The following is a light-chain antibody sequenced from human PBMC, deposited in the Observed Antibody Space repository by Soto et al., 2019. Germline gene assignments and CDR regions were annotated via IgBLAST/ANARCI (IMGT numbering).Light chain of an antibody. Sequence: EIVLTQSPGTLSLSPGERATLSCRASQSVSSNYLDWFQQKPGQAPRLLIYGASNRATGTPDRFSGSGSGTDFTLTISRLEPEDFAVYHCQQYITAPETFGQGTKVEIK. CDR3: QQYITAPET. J-gene: IGKJ1*01. CDR1: QSVSSNY. CDR2: GAS. V-gene: IGKV3-20*01.